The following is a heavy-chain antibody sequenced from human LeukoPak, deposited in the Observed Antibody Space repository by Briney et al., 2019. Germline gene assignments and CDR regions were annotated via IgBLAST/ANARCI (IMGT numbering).Heavy chain of an antibody. J-gene: IGHJ5*01. Sequence: AGGSLRLSCAASGFTFSSYEMDWVRQAPGKGPEWVSYISSSGSTLHYADSVKGRFTISRDNAMNSLYLQMSSLRGDDTAFSYCARHNGWFDYWGQGTLVTVSS. D-gene: IGHD2-8*01. CDR2: ISSSGSTL. CDR3: ARHNGWFDY. CDR1: GFTFSSYE. V-gene: IGHV3-48*03.